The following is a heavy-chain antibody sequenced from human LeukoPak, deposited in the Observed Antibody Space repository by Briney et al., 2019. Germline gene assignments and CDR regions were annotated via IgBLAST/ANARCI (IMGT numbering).Heavy chain of an antibody. J-gene: IGHJ6*03. CDR1: GGTFSSYA. Sequence: ASVKVSCKASGGTFSSYAISWVRQAPGQGLEWMGGIIPIFGTANYAQKFQGRVTSIADESTSTAYMELSSLRSEDTAEYYCARNPCGDYCYYYYMDVWGKGTTVTVSS. V-gene: IGHV1-69*13. CDR3: ARNPCGDYCYYYYMDV. CDR2: IIPIFGTA. D-gene: IGHD4-17*01.